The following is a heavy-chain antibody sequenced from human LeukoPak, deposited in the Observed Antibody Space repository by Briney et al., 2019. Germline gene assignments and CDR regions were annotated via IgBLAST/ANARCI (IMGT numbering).Heavy chain of an antibody. V-gene: IGHV3-13*01. Sequence: GGSLRLSCAASGFTFSSYDMHWVRQATGKGLEWVSAICTAGDTYYPGSVKGRFTISRENAKNSLYLQMNSLRAGDTAVYYCARRGQQLALDYWGQGTLVTVSS. CDR3: ARRGQQLALDY. D-gene: IGHD6-13*01. CDR2: ICTAGDT. CDR1: GFTFSSYD. J-gene: IGHJ4*02.